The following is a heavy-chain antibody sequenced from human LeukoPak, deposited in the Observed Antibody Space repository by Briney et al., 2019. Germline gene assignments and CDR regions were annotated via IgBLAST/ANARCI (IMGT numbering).Heavy chain of an antibody. J-gene: IGHJ4*02. D-gene: IGHD3-3*01. V-gene: IGHV3-21*01. CDR2: ISSSSSYI. CDR1: GFTFSSYS. Sequence: GGSLRLSCAASGFTFSSYSMNWVRQAPGKGLEWVSSISSSSSYIYYADSVKGRFTISRDNAKNSLYLQMNSLRAEDTALYYCARDFYDFWSGYYNDYWGQGTLVTVSS. CDR3: ARDFYDFWSGYYNDY.